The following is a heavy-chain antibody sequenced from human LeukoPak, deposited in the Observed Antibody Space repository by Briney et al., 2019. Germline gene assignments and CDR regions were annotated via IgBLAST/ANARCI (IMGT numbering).Heavy chain of an antibody. CDR3: AAAGYYYYYMDV. CDR1: GGSFSGYY. Sequence: SETLSLTCAVYGGSFSGYYWSWIRQPPGKGLEWIGEINHSGSTNYNPSLKSRVTISVDTSKDQFSLKLSSVTAADTAVYYCAAAGYYYYYMDVWGKGTTVTISS. V-gene: IGHV4-34*01. CDR2: INHSGST. D-gene: IGHD6-25*01. J-gene: IGHJ6*03.